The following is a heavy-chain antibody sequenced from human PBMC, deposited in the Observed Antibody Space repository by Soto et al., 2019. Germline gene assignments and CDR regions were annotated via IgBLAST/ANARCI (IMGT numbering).Heavy chain of an antibody. CDR2: IYYSGGT. Sequence: SETLSLTCTVSGGSFNSGDYHWNWIRQSPEKGLEWIGYIYYSGGTYYNPSLKSRLLISVDPSKNQFSLTLSSVTAADTAVYYCAVSSGYPNYFFDAWGPGTLVTVSS. D-gene: IGHD3-22*01. CDR1: GGSFNSGDYH. J-gene: IGHJ4*02. V-gene: IGHV4-30-4*01. CDR3: AVSSGYPNYFFDA.